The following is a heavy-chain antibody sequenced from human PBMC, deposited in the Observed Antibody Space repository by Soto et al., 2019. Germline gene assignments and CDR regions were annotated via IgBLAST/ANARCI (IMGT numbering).Heavy chain of an antibody. CDR2: IKQDGSKK. J-gene: IGHJ4*02. CDR3: ARARGYDTLTGYPYYFDY. CDR1: GLTFSSYW. V-gene: IGHV3-7*01. D-gene: IGHD3-9*01. Sequence: GGSLRLSCISSGLTFSSYWMSWVRQAPGKGLEWVANIKQDGSKKYYVDSVKGRFTISRDNAKNSLYLEMDSLRAEDTAAYYCARARGYDTLTGYPYYFDYWGQSTLVTVSS.